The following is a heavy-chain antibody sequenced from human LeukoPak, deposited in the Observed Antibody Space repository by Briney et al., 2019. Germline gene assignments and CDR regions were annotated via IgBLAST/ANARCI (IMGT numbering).Heavy chain of an antibody. Sequence: SETLSLTCTVSGGSVSSSSYYWAWIRQPPGKGLEWIGSIYYSGLTNYSPSLKSRVTISVDTSKNQFSLKLSSVTAADTAVYYCARVYDILTGYYLDYWGQGTLVTVSS. V-gene: IGHV4-39*07. J-gene: IGHJ4*02. CDR1: GGSVSSSSYY. CDR2: IYYSGLT. CDR3: ARVYDILTGYYLDY. D-gene: IGHD3-9*01.